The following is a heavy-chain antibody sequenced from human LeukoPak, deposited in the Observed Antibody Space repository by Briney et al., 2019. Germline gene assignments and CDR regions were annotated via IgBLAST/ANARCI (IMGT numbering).Heavy chain of an antibody. V-gene: IGHV4-59*12. CDR1: GGSINSYY. D-gene: IGHD3-22*01. Sequence: SETLSLTCTVSGGSINSYYWSWIRQPPGKGLEWIGYIYYSGSTNYNPSLKSRVTISVDTSKNQFSLKLSSVTAADTAVYYCARDSRGYFDYWGQGTLVTVSS. CDR2: IYYSGST. CDR3: ARDSRGYFDY. J-gene: IGHJ4*02.